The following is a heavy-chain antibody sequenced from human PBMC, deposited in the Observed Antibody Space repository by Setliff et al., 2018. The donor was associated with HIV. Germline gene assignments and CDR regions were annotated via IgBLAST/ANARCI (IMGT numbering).Heavy chain of an antibody. CDR2: IKQDGSEI. V-gene: IGHV3-7*01. CDR1: RFSFRSYW. CDR3: ASARIPTGGTSTSFDF. J-gene: IGHJ4*02. Sequence: PGGSLRLSCAASRFSFRSYWMNWVRQAPGKGLAWVASIKQDGSEIYYVDSVKGRFTISRDNSKNTLYLQLNSLRPDDTGVYYCASARIPTGGTSTSFDFWGQGALVTVSS. D-gene: IGHD1-1*01.